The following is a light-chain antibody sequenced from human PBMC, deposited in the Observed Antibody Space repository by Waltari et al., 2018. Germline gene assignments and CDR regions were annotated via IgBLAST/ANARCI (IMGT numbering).Light chain of an antibody. V-gene: IGKV3-20*01. Sequence: EIVLTQSPGTLSLSPGESATLSCRASQSVSSSYLAWYQQKPGQAPRLLMYGASSRATGIPDRFSGSGSGTDFTLTISRLEPEDFAVYFCQQYSSSPRTFGQGTKVEIK. CDR2: GAS. J-gene: IGKJ1*01. CDR3: QQYSSSPRT. CDR1: QSVSSSY.